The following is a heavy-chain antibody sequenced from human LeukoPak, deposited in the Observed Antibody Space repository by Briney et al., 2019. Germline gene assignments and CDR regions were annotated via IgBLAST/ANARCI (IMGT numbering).Heavy chain of an antibody. CDR1: EFMFSKYA. CDR2: VSASADST. V-gene: IGHV3-23*01. J-gene: IGHJ6*02. D-gene: IGHD2-2*01. Sequence: GGSLRLSCAASEFMFSKYAMSWVRQAPGKGLEWVSAVSASADSTYYADSVKGRFIISRDNSKNTLFLQMNSLRAEDTAVYYCARRPAIFMDGVYYYSMDVWGQGPTVTVSS. CDR3: ARRPAIFMDGVYYYSMDV.